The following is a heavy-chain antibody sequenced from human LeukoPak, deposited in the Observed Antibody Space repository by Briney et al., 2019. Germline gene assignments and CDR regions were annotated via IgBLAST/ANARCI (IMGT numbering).Heavy chain of an antibody. CDR1: GGSITSTTDS. J-gene: IGHJ4*02. CDR2: INHSGST. V-gene: IGHV4-39*07. D-gene: IGHD3-9*01. CDR3: ARGRAYFD. Sequence: PSETLSLTCAVSGGSITSTTDSWAWIRQSPGKGLEWIGEINHSGSTNYNPSLKSRVTVSLDTSKNQFSLKLSSVTAADTAVYYCARGRAYFDWGQGTLVTVSS.